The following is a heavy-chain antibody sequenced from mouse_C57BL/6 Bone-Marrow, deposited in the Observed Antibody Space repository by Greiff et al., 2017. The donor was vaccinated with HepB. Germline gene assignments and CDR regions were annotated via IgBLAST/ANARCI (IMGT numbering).Heavy chain of an antibody. CDR3: ARYGGRRFDY. CDR1: GYTFTDYN. D-gene: IGHD1-1*01. V-gene: IGHV1-22*01. J-gene: IGHJ2*01. Sequence: SGPELVKPGASVKMSCKASGYTFTDYNMHWVKQSHGKSLEWIGYINPNNGGTSYNQKFKGKATLTVNKSSSTAYMELRSLTSEDSAVYYCARYGGRRFDYWGQGTTLTVSS. CDR2: INPNNGGT.